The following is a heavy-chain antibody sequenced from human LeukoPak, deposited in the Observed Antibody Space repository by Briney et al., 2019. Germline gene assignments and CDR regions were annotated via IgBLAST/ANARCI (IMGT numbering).Heavy chain of an antibody. V-gene: IGHV4-34*01. D-gene: IGHD4-17*01. CDR1: GGSFSGYY. CDR3: ARGSRYGDYVLHPQRWYFQH. J-gene: IGHJ1*01. CDR2: INHSGST. Sequence: SETLSLTCAVYGGSFSGYYWSWIRQPPGKGLEWIGEINHSGSTNYNPSLKSRVTISVDTSKNQFSLKLSSVTAADTAVYYCARGSRYGDYVLHPQRWYFQHWGQGTLVTASS.